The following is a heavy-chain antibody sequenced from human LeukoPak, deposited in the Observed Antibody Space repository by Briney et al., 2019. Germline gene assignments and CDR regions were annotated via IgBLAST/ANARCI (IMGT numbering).Heavy chain of an antibody. D-gene: IGHD3-3*01. J-gene: IGHJ6*02. CDR3: ARDRPIFGVVITDYYYYGMDV. V-gene: IGHV3-21*01. Sequence: GGSLRLSCAASGFTFSSYSMNWVRQAPGKGLEWVSSISSSSSYIYYADSVKGRSTISRDNAKNSLYLQMNSLRAEDTAVYYCARDRPIFGVVITDYYYYGMDVWGQGTTVTVSS. CDR1: GFTFSSYS. CDR2: ISSSSSYI.